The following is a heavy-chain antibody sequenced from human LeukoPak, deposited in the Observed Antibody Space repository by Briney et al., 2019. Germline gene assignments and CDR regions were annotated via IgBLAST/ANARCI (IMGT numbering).Heavy chain of an antibody. CDR1: GGSISSSSYY. Sequence: SETLSLTCTVSGGSISSSSYYWGWIRQPPGKGLEWIGSIYYSGSTYYNPSLKSRVTISVDTSKNQFSLKLSSVTAADTAVYYCARPSRVKNWFDPWGQGTLVTVSS. CDR3: ARPSRVKNWFDP. D-gene: IGHD5-18*01. V-gene: IGHV4-39*07. CDR2: IYYSGST. J-gene: IGHJ5*02.